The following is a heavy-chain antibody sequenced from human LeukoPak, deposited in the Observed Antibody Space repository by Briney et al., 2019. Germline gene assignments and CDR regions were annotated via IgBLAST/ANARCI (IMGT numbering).Heavy chain of an antibody. CDR1: GGSINSYY. J-gene: IGHJ4*02. V-gene: IGHV4-59*01. D-gene: IGHD6-13*01. CDR2: IYYSGST. CDR3: ARGLTAAGTSYFDY. Sequence: SETLSLTCTVSGGSINSYYWSWIRQPPGKGLEWIGYIYYSGSTNYSPSLKGRVTISVDTSKNQFSLKLSSVTAADTAVYYCARGLTAAGTSYFDYWGQGTLVTVSS.